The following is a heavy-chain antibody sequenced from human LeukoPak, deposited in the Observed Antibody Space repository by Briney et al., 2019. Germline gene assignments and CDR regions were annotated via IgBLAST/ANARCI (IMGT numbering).Heavy chain of an antibody. CDR3: ARGYFDWLFPEQAHFDY. V-gene: IGHV1-18*01. CDR1: GYTFTNFI. D-gene: IGHD3-9*01. CDR2: ISAYNDNT. J-gene: IGHJ4*02. Sequence: GASVKVSCKASGYTFTNFIINWVRQAPGQGLEWMGWISAYNDNTSYAQMFQDRVTMSTDTSTSTAYMELRSLRFDDTAVYYCARGYFDWLFPEQAHFDYWGQGTLVTVSS.